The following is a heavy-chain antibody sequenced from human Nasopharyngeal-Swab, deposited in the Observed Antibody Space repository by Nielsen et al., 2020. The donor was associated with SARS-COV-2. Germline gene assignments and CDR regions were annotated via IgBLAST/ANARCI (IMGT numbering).Heavy chain of an antibody. D-gene: IGHD4-17*01. J-gene: IGHJ6*02. CDR2: IYSGGSST. V-gene: IGHV3-23*03. Sequence: WIRQPPGKGLEWVSVIYSGGSSTYYADSVKGRFTISRDNSKNTPYLQMNSLRAEDTAVYYCAKSTTVTRWGYYYYGMDVWGQGTTVTVSS. CDR3: AKSTTVTRWGYYYYGMDV.